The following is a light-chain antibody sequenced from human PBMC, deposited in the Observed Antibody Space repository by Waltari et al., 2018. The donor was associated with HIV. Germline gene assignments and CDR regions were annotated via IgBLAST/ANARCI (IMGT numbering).Light chain of an antibody. J-gene: IGKJ4*01. CDR3: QQYNNWPLA. Sequence: EIMMTQSPATLSVSPGARATLSCRASQSVSTNLAWYQQKPGQAPRLLIYGASSGSGTDFTLTISSLQSEDSVTYYCQQYNNWPLAFGGGTKVEIK. CDR1: QSVSTN. CDR2: GAS. V-gene: IGKV3-15*01.